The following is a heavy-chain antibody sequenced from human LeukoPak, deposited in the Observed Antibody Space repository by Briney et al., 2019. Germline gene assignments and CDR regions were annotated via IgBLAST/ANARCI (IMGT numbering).Heavy chain of an antibody. Sequence: GSLRLSCAASGFTFSSHAHAMSWARQAPGKGLEWISAITGDGSDTYYANSVKGRFTSSRDDSKNTLHLQMNSLRAEDTAVYYCAKAVRYSTTWAAEYFHDWGQGTRVTVSS. J-gene: IGHJ1*01. CDR1: GFTFSSHA. D-gene: IGHD6-13*01. V-gene: IGHV3-23*01. CDR2: ITGDGSDT. CDR3: AKAVRYSTTWAAEYFHD.